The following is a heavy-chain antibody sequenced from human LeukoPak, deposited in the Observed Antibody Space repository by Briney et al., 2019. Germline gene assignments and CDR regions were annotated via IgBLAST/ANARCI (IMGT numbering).Heavy chain of an antibody. V-gene: IGHV3-30*18. CDR1: GFTFSSYG. J-gene: IGHJ4*02. CDR3: AKDILAYCGGDCPFDY. CDR2: ISYDGSNK. Sequence: PGGSLRLSCGASGFTFSSYGMHWVRQAPGKGLEWVAVISYDGSNKYYADSVKGRFTISRDNSKNTLYLQMNSLRAEDTAVYYCAKDILAYCGGDCPFDYWGQGTLVTVSS. D-gene: IGHD2-21*02.